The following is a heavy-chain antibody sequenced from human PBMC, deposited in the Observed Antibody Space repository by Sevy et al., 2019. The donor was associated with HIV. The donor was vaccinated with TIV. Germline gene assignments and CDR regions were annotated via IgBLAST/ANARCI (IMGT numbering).Heavy chain of an antibody. CDR3: ARYRDGYNYDY. Sequence: GGSLRLSCAASGFTFSTYDMHWVRQAPGEGLEWVALIWYDGTNKYYADSVKGRFTISRDNSKNTLSLQMNSLRAEDTAVYYCARYRDGYNYDYWGQGTLVTVSS. J-gene: IGHJ4*02. CDR2: IWYDGTNK. D-gene: IGHD5-12*01. V-gene: IGHV3-33*01. CDR1: GFTFSTYD.